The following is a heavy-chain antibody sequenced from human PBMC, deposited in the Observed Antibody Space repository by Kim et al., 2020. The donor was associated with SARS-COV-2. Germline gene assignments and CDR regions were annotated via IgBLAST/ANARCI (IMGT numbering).Heavy chain of an antibody. CDR1: GFTFSKYG. Sequence: GGSLRLSCAASGFTFSKYGMHWVRQAPGKGLEWVAVIWYDGSHEDYADSVKGRFTISRDNSKNTLYLQMNSLRGEDTAVFYCARDRGYIGFGWGHFCGM. CDR2: IWYDGSHE. V-gene: IGHV3-33*01. CDR3: ARDRGYIGFGWGHFCGM. D-gene: IGHD5-12*01. J-gene: IGHJ6*01.